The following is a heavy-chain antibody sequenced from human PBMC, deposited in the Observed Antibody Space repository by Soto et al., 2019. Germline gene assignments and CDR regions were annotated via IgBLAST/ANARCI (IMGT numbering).Heavy chain of an antibody. CDR1: GFTFSSYA. V-gene: IGHV3-30-3*01. Sequence: QSGGSLRLSCAASGFTFSSYAMHWVRQAPGKGLEWVAVISYDGSNKYYADSVKGRFTISRDNSKNTLYLQMNSLRAEDTAVYYCARGFCSSTSCYTWDYYYYGMDVWRQGTTVTVSS. CDR3: ARGFCSSTSCYTWDYYYYGMDV. D-gene: IGHD2-2*02. J-gene: IGHJ6*02. CDR2: ISYDGSNK.